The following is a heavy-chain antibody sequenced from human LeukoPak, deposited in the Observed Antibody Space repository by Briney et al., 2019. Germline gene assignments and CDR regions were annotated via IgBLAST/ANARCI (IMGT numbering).Heavy chain of an antibody. CDR1: GFTFSSYG. CDR3: ARGDYYGSRGDY. Sequence: GRSLRLSCAASGFTFSSYGMHWVRQAPGKGLEWVAVIWYDGSNKYYADSVKGRFTISRDNSKNALYLQMNSLRAEDTAVYYCARGDYYGSRGDYWGQGTLVTVSS. J-gene: IGHJ4*02. D-gene: IGHD3-10*01. CDR2: IWYDGSNK. V-gene: IGHV3-33*01.